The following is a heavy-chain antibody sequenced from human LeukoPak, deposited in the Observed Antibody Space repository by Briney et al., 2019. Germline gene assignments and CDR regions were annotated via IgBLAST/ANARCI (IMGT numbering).Heavy chain of an antibody. CDR1: GFTFSSYS. V-gene: IGHV3-48*01. J-gene: IGHJ4*02. Sequence: GGPLRLSCAASGFTFSSYSMNWVRQAPGKGLEWVSYISSSSSTIYYADSVRGRFTISRDNAKSSLYLQMNSLRAEDTAVYYCARTVVGDIDYWGQGTLVTVSS. CDR2: ISSSSSTI. D-gene: IGHD1-26*01. CDR3: ARTVVGDIDY.